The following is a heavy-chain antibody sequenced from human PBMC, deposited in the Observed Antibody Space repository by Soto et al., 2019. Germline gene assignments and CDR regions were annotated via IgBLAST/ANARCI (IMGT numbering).Heavy chain of an antibody. J-gene: IGHJ4*02. CDR3: TSWNYVQGINY. V-gene: IGHV3-73*01. D-gene: IGHD1-7*01. Sequence: PGGSRNLSWAAPGFTFIGSPMPWFRQASGKGLEWVGRIRSKANSYATAYAASVKGRFTISRDDSKNTAYLQMNSLKTEDTAVYYCTSWNYVQGINYWGQGTLVTVSS. CDR2: IRSKANSYAT. CDR1: GFTFIGSP.